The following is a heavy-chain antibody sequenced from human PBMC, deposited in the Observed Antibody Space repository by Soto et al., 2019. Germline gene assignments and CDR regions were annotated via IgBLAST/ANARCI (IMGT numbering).Heavy chain of an antibody. Sequence: ASVKVSCKXSGYTFTSYDINWVRQATGQGLEWMGWMNPNSGNTGYAQKFQGRVTMTRNTSISTAYMELSSLRSEDTAVYYCARPRRSTYYDFWSGYSTRYNWFDPWGQGTLVTVSS. J-gene: IGHJ5*02. CDR2: MNPNSGNT. CDR3: ARPRRSTYYDFWSGYSTRYNWFDP. CDR1: GYTFTSYD. V-gene: IGHV1-8*01. D-gene: IGHD3-3*01.